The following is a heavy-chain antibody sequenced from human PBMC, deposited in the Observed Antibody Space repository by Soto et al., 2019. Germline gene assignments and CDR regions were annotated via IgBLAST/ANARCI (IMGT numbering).Heavy chain of an antibody. V-gene: IGHV1-18*01. CDR3: ARVDRYCSGGSCYHYYGMDV. J-gene: IGHJ6*02. Sequence: QVQLVQSGAEVKKPGASVKVSCKASGYTFTSYGISWVRQAPGQELEWMGWISAYNGNTNYAQKLQGRVTMTTDTSTSTDYMELRSLRSDDTAVYYCARVDRYCSGGSCYHYYGMDVWGQGTTVTVSS. D-gene: IGHD2-15*01. CDR2: ISAYNGNT. CDR1: GYTFTSYG.